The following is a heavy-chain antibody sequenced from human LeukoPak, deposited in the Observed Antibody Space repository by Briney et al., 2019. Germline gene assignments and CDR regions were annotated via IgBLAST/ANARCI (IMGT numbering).Heavy chain of an antibody. J-gene: IGHJ6*03. D-gene: IGHD2-21*01. CDR1: GGSIISYY. CDR3: ARGAYSRSYYYYYMDV. V-gene: IGHV4-59*01. Sequence: SETLSLTCTVSGGSIISYYWSWIRQPPGKGLEWIGYIYYSGSTNYNPSLKSRVTISVDTSKNQFSLKLSSVTTADTAVCYCARGAYSRSYYYYYMDVWGKGATVTISS. CDR2: IYYSGST.